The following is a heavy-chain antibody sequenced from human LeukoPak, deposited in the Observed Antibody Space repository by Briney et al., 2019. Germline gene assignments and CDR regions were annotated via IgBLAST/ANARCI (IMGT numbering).Heavy chain of an antibody. J-gene: IGHJ4*02. CDR3: ASPSEDSSGWESFDY. V-gene: IGHV4-59*01. D-gene: IGHD6-19*01. Sequence: PSETLSLTCTVSGGSISSYYWRWIRQPPGKGLEWIGYIYYSGSTNYNPSLKSRVTISVDTSKNQFSLKLSSVTAADTAVYYCASPSEDSSGWESFDYWGQGTLVTVSS. CDR2: IYYSGST. CDR1: GGSISSYY.